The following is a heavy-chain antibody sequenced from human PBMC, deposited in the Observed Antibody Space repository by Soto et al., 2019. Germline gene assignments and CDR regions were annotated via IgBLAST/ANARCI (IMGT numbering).Heavy chain of an antibody. D-gene: IGHD3-16*01. J-gene: IGHJ4*02. CDR1: GFSFSDSY. V-gene: IGHV3-11*01. CDR3: VRGHTILTF. CDR2: ISRSGDET. Sequence: GGSLRLSCAASGFSFSDSYMSWIRQTPEKGLEWISYISRSGDETSYADSVRGRFTISRDNAKNSLYLQMNNLRAEDTARFYCVRGHTILTFWGQGALVTVSS.